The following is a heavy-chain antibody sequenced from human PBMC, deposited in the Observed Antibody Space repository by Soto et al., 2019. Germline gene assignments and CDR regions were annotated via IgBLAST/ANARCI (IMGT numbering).Heavy chain of an antibody. V-gene: IGHV3-7*03. J-gene: IGHJ5*02. Sequence: VGSLRLSCAASGFTFSSYWMSWVRQAPGKGLEWVANIKQDGSEKYYVDSVKGRFTISRDNAKNSLYLQMNSLRAEDTAVYYCEREGIDYNQGNWLDPWGQGPLVTVYS. CDR2: IKQDGSEK. D-gene: IGHD4-4*01. CDR3: EREGIDYNQGNWLDP. CDR1: GFTFSSYW.